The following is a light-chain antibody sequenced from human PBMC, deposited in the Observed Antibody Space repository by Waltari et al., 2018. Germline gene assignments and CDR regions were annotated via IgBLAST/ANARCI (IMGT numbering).Light chain of an antibody. J-gene: IGLJ7*01. CDR2: ENR. CDR1: RSNTGNNY. CDR3: GTWDSSLSGAV. V-gene: IGLV1-51*02. Sequence: QSVLTQPPSVSAAPGQMVTISCSGGRSNTGNNYVSWYRHFPGTAPKLLIYENRERPSGIPGRFSGSKSGTSATLDITGLQAGDEADYYCGTWDSSLSGAVFGGGTHLTVL.